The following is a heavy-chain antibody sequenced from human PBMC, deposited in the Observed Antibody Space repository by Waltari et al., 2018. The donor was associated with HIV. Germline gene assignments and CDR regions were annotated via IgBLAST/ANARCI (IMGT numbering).Heavy chain of an antibody. D-gene: IGHD5-12*01. Sequence: QVQLQQWGAGLLKPSETLSLTCAAYGGSFSGYYWSWIRQPPGKGLEWIGEINHSGRTNYNPSLKSRVTISADTSKNQFSLKVNSVTAADTAVYYCARGEEGYSGYDLSWFDTWGQGTLVTVSS. CDR1: GGSFSGYY. V-gene: IGHV4-34*01. J-gene: IGHJ5*02. CDR3: ARGEEGYSGYDLSWFDT. CDR2: INHSGRT.